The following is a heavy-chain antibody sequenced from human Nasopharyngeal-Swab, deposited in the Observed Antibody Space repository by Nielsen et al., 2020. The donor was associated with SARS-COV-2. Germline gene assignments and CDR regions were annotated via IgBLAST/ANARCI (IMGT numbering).Heavy chain of an antibody. Sequence: SVKVSCKASGYTFTSYGISGVRQAPGQGLEWMGWISAYNGNTSYAKKLQGRVTMTTDTSTSTAYMELRSLRSDDTAVYYCARKQPVDYWGQGTLVTVSS. J-gene: IGHJ4*02. CDR1: GYTFTSYG. V-gene: IGHV1-18*01. CDR3: ARKQPVDY. CDR2: ISAYNGNT. D-gene: IGHD6-13*01.